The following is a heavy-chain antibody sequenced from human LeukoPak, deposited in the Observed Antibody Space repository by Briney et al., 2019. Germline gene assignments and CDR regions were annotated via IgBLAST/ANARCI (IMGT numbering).Heavy chain of an antibody. V-gene: IGHV4-4*07. J-gene: IGHJ3*02. CDR2: IYTSGST. Sequence: PSETLSLTCTVSGGSISSYYWSWIRQPAGKGLEWIGRIYTSGSTNYNPSLKSRVTMSVDTSKNQFSLKLSSATAADTAVYYCARVGRIYCSSTSCFDAFDIWGQGTMVTVSS. CDR3: ARVGRIYCSSTSCFDAFDI. CDR1: GGSISSYY. D-gene: IGHD2-2*01.